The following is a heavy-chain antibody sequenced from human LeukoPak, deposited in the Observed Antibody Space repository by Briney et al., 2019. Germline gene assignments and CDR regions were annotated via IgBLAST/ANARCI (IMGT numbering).Heavy chain of an antibody. J-gene: IGHJ6*03. CDR1: GGSISSSRFF. CDR3: ARSPLLGSLEWLLGDYYYMDV. Sequence: PSETLSLTCTVSGGSISSSRFFWAWIRQPPGKGLEWIGNINFSGTTYYNPSLKSRVTLSVDPSKNQFSLRLSSVTAADTAVYYCARSPLLGSLEWLLGDYYYMDVWGKGTTVTVSS. V-gene: IGHV4-39*07. CDR2: INFSGTT. D-gene: IGHD3-3*01.